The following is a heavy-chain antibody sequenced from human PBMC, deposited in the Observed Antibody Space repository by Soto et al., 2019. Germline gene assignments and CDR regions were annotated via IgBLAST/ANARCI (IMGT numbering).Heavy chain of an antibody. J-gene: IGHJ4*02. CDR1: GFSFGDYA. CDR3: VKDNGLGVIPVFYYFGY. D-gene: IGHD3-16*02. V-gene: IGHV3-9*01. Sequence: EVQLVESGGGLVQPGRSLRLSCAASGFSFGDYAMHWVRQAPGKGLEWVEGISWNSGSTGYADSVKGRFTISRDNAKNSLYLQMNSLRAEDTAFYYCVKDNGLGVIPVFYYFGYWGQGTLVTVSS. CDR2: ISWNSGST.